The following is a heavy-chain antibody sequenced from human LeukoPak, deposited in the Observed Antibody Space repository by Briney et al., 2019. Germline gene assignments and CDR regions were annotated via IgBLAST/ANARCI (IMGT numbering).Heavy chain of an antibody. CDR2: IYYSGSN. CDR3: ASIVVVVAAEGY. Sequence: SETLSLTCTVPGGSISSSSYYWGWIRQPPGKGLEWIGSIYYSGSNYYNPSLKSRVTISVDTSKNQFSLKLSFVTAADTAVYYCASIVVVVAAEGYWGQGTLVTVSS. V-gene: IGHV4-39*01. D-gene: IGHD2-15*01. CDR1: GGSISSSSYY. J-gene: IGHJ4*02.